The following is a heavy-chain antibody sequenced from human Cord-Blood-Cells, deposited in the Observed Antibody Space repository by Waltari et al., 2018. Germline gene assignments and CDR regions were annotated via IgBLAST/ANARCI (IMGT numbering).Heavy chain of an antibody. J-gene: IGHJ6*02. CDR3: ARDLTPNTLGYCSGGSCYYYYYGMDV. CDR1: GYTITSYA. D-gene: IGHD2-15*01. CDR2: INAGNGNT. V-gene: IGHV1-3*01. Sequence: QVQLVQSGAEVKKPGASVKVSCKASGYTITSYAMHWVRQAPGQRREWMGRINAGNGNTKYSQKFQCRVTITRDTSASTAYMELSSLRSEDTAVYYCARDLTPNTLGYCSGGSCYYYYYGMDVWGQGTTVTVSS.